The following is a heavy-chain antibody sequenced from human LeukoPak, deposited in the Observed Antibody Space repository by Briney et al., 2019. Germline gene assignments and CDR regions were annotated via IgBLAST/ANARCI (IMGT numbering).Heavy chain of an antibody. CDR3: ARARMGSSGWSLGAHYYYYGMDV. CDR2: IWYDGSNK. J-gene: IGHJ6*02. D-gene: IGHD6-19*01. Sequence: GGSLRLSCAASGFTFSSYGMHWVRQAPGKGLEWVAVIWYDGSNKYYADSVKGRFTISRDNSKNTLYLQMNSLRAEDTAVYYCARARMGSSGWSLGAHYYYYGMDVWGQGTTVTVSS. CDR1: GFTFSSYG. V-gene: IGHV3-33*01.